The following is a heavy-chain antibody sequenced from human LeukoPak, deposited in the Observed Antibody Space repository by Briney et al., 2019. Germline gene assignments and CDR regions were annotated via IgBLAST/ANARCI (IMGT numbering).Heavy chain of an antibody. CDR1: GVSISSHY. V-gene: IGHV4-59*11. CDR3: ASAGNPHYFDF. J-gene: IGHJ4*02. Sequence: SETLSLTCTVSGVSISSHYWSWIRQSPGKGLEWIGNIYYTGSTNYNPSLKSGVAISIGTSKNQFSLTLSSVTAADAAVYYCASAGNPHYFDFWGQGPLVTVSS. CDR2: IYYTGST.